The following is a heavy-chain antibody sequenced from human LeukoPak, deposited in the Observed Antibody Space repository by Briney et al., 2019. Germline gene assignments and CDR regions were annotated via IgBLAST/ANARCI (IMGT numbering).Heavy chain of an antibody. CDR2: IKDDGSET. CDR3: AREPRGYSYGL. V-gene: IGHV3-7*01. Sequence: GGSLRLSCAASRFTFSNYWMAWVRQAPGKGLEWVANIKDDGSETYYVASVKGRFTISRDNAKDSLYLQMNSLRAEDTAVYYCAREPRGYSYGLWGRGTLVIVSS. D-gene: IGHD5-18*01. CDR1: RFTFSNYW. J-gene: IGHJ4*02.